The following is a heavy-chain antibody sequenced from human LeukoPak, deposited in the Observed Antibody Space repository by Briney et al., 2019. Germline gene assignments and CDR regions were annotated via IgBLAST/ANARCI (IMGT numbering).Heavy chain of an antibody. Sequence: SETLSLTCTVSGGSISSSSYYWGWIRQPPGKGLEWIGCICYTGSTYYNPSLKSRITISVDTSKNQFSLKLSSVTAADTAVYYCARLHYGGNYGYYYYYMDVWGKGTTVTVSS. CDR1: GGSISSSSYY. D-gene: IGHD4-23*01. J-gene: IGHJ6*03. CDR2: ICYTGST. V-gene: IGHV4-39*01. CDR3: ARLHYGGNYGYYYYYMDV.